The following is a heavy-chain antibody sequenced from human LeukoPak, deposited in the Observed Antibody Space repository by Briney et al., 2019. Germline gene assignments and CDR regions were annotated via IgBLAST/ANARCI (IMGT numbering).Heavy chain of an antibody. CDR3: ARGLNMTTVTTLT. CDR1: GGSFSGYY. Sequence: PSETLSLTCAVYGGSFSGYYWSWIRQPPGKGLEWIGEINQSGSTNYNPSLKSRVTISVDTSKNQFSLKLSSVTAADTAVYYCARGLNMTTVTTLTWGQGTLVTVSS. V-gene: IGHV4-34*01. CDR2: INQSGST. J-gene: IGHJ5*02. D-gene: IGHD4-17*01.